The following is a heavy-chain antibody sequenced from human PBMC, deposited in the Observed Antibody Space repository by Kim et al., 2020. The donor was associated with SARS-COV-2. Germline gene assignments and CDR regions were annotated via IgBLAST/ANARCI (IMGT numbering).Heavy chain of an antibody. CDR3: TRAFPHY. CDR1: GGSISSSGYY. V-gene: IGHV4-31*01. D-gene: IGHD3-3*02. Sequence: SETLSLTCIVSGGSISSSGYYWIWIRQRPGQGLEWIVFTSYSGTTYYNPSLQRFVTFSVDTSQNQVSLKLSPVTAADTVFYCFTRAFPHY. J-gene: IGHJ4*01. CDR2: TSYSGTT.